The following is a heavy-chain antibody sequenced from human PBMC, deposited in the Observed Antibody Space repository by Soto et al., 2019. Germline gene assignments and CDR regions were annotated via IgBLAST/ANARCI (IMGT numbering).Heavy chain of an antibody. J-gene: IGHJ4*02. Sequence: QVQLVQSGAEVKKPGSSVKVSCKASGGTFSSYAISWVRQAPGQGLEWLGGIIPIFGTANYAQKFQGRVTITADESTSTAYMELSRLRSEDTAVYYFAREEPSGVYWGQVTLVTVSS. CDR3: AREEPSGVY. CDR1: GGTFSSYA. CDR2: IIPIFGTA. V-gene: IGHV1-69*01. D-gene: IGHD2-8*01.